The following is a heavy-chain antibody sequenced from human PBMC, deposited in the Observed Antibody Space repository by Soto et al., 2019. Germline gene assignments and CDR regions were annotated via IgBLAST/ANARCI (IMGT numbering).Heavy chain of an antibody. J-gene: IGHJ3*02. Sequence: GGSLRLSCAASGFTFSNAWMNWVRQAPGKGLEWVGRIKSKTDGGTTDYAAPVKGRFTISRDDSKNTLYLQMNSLKTEETAVYYCTTGVGYSSSWYLGLAFDIWGQGTMVTVSS. V-gene: IGHV3-15*07. CDR1: GFTFSNAW. CDR2: IKSKTDGGTT. D-gene: IGHD6-13*01. CDR3: TTGVGYSSSWYLGLAFDI.